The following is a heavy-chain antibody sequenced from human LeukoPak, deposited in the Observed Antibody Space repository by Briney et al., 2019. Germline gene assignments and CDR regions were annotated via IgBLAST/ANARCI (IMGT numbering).Heavy chain of an antibody. CDR3: TRFSSIAAAFDY. D-gene: IGHD6-13*01. V-gene: IGHV4-4*07. J-gene: IGHJ4*02. CDR1: GGSISIYY. Sequence: SETLSLTCTVSGGSISIYYWSWIRQPAGKGLEWIGRIYTSGSTNYNPSLKSRVTMSVDTSKNQFSLKLSSVTAADTAVYYCTRFSSIAAAFDYWGQGTLVTVSS. CDR2: IYTSGST.